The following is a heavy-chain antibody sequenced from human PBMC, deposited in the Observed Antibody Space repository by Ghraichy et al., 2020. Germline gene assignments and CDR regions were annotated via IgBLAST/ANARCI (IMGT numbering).Heavy chain of an antibody. CDR3: ARVVVVPAAKDYMDV. V-gene: IGHV3-66*01. D-gene: IGHD2-2*01. CDR2: IYITGNK. CDR1: GFTVSSYY. Sequence: LSLTCVASGFTVSSYYMTWVRQAPGKGLEWVLTIYITGNKFYADSVKGRFTISRDSSKNKVFLQMNRLRAEDTAGYYFARVVVVPAAKDYMDVWGEGTTVTVSS. J-gene: IGHJ6*03.